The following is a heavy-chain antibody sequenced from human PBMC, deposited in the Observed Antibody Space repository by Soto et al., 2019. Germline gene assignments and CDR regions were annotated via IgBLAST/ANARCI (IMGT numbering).Heavy chain of an antibody. D-gene: IGHD3-16*01. CDR1: GFIFSSYD. V-gene: IGHV3-13*04. J-gene: IGHJ6*02. CDR3: ARATVLFSLGV. CDR2: IGTAGDT. Sequence: EVQLVESGGGLVQPGGSLRLSCAASGFIFSSYDMHWVRQATGKGLEWVSAIGTAGDTYYPGSVKGRFTISREDAKNALYLQMNSLRAGDTAVYYCARATVLFSLGVWGQGTTVTVSS.